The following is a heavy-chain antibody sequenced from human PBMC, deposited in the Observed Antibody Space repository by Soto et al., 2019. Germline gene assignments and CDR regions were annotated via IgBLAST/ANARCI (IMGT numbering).Heavy chain of an antibody. D-gene: IGHD2-15*01. J-gene: IGHJ4*02. CDR2: VYPRDSDT. CDR3: ARPPLPGYSIHFNS. V-gene: IGHV5-51*01. Sequence: GESLKLSCKASGYIFIGYWIDWVRQMPGKGLEWMGLVYPRDSDTRYSPSFQGQVTISADRSTGTAFLQWRSLRASDTALYYCARPPLPGYSIHFNSWGQGTLVTVSS. CDR1: GYIFIGYW.